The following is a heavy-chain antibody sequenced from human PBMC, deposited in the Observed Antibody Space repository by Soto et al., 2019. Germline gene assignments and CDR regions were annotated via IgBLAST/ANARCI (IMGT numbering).Heavy chain of an antibody. V-gene: IGHV4-59*01. CDR2: IYYSGST. J-gene: IGHJ4*02. CDR3: ARDNYRAVAGTRYFDY. Sequence: SETLSLTCTVSGGSISSYYWSWIRQPPGKGLEWIGYIYYSGSTNYNPSLKSRVTISVDTSKNQFSLKLSSVTAADTAVYYCARDNYRAVAGTRYFDYWGQGTLVTVS. CDR1: GGSISSYY. D-gene: IGHD6-19*01.